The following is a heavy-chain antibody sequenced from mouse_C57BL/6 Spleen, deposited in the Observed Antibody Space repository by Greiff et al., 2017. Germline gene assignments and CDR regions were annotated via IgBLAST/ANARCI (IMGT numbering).Heavy chain of an antibody. V-gene: IGHV1-54*01. CDR3: ARGYYGSSYGGDY. D-gene: IGHD1-1*01. Sequence: QVQLQQSGAELVRPGTSVKVSCKASGYAFTNYLIEWVKQRPGQGLEWIGVINPGSGGTNYNEKFKGKATLTADQSSSTAYMQLSSLTSEDSAVYFCARGYYGSSYGGDYWGQGTTLTVSS. CDR1: GYAFTNYL. J-gene: IGHJ2*01. CDR2: INPGSGGT.